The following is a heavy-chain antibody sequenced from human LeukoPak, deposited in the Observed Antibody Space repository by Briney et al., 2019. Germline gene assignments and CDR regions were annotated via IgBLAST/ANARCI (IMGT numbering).Heavy chain of an antibody. Sequence: GGSLRLSCAASGFTFSNYAISWVRPAPRKGLPWVSAISGIGGSTYYADSVKGRFTISRDNSKNTLYLQMNSLRAEDTAVYYCAKDFRIAVAGGGGYYFDYWGQGTLVTVSS. J-gene: IGHJ4*02. CDR1: GFTFSNYA. D-gene: IGHD6-19*01. CDR3: AKDFRIAVAGGGGYYFDY. CDR2: ISGIGGST. V-gene: IGHV3-23*01.